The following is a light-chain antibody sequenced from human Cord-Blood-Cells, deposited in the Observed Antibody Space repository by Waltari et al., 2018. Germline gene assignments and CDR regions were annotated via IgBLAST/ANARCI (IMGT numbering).Light chain of an antibody. V-gene: IGLV2-11*01. CDR3: CSYAGSYTYV. CDR1: SSDLGGYNY. CDR2: DVS. J-gene: IGLJ1*01. Sequence: QSALTQPRSVYRSPGPSVTTPCTGSSSDLGGYNYVSWYQQHPGKAPKLMIYDVSKRPSGLPDRFSGSKSGNTASLTISGLQAVDEADYYCCSYAGSYTYVFGTGTKVTVL.